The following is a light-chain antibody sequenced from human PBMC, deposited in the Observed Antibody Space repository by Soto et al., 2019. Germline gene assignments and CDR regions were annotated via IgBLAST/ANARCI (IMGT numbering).Light chain of an antibody. CDR3: TSYTTSSTLV. CDR1: SSDVGGYNY. CDR2: DVS. Sequence: QSVLTQPASVSGSPGQSITISCTGTSSDVGGYNYVSWYQQYPGKAPKLMIYDVSHRPSGVSNRFSGSKSGNTASLTISGLQAEDEADSYCTSYTTSSTLVFGTGTKRTVL. J-gene: IGLJ1*01. V-gene: IGLV2-14*01.